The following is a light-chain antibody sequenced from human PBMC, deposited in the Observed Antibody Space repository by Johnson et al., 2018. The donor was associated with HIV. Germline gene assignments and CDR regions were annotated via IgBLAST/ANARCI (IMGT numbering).Light chain of an antibody. Sequence: QPVLTQPPSVSAAPGQTVTISCSGSSSNVGSSFVSWYRQVPGTAPTLLIYDNNKRPSAIPDRFSGSKSGTSATLGITGLQTGDEADYYCGTWDSSLSAYVFGTGTKVTVL. V-gene: IGLV1-51*01. CDR3: GTWDSSLSAYV. CDR1: SSNVGSSF. J-gene: IGLJ1*01. CDR2: DNN.